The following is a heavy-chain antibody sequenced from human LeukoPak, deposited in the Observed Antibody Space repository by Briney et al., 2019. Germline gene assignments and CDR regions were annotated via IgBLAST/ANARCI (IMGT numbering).Heavy chain of an antibody. CDR1: GGSMTSYY. J-gene: IGHJ5*02. D-gene: IGHD3-10*01. CDR2: MYTSGAT. V-gene: IGHV4-4*07. CDR3: ARDYYYGSGTHALDP. Sequence: TTSETLSLTCTVSGGSMTSYYWSWIRQPAGKGLEWIGRMYTSGATKFNPSLTSRVTMSVDTSKNQFSLRLTSMTAADTAVYYCARDYYYGSGTHALDPWGQGILVTVSS.